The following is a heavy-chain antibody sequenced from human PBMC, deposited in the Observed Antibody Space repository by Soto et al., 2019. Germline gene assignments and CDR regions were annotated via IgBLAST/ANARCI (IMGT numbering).Heavy chain of an antibody. J-gene: IGHJ3*02. Sequence: EVQLVDSGGGLIQPGGSLRLSCAASGFTVSSNYMSWVRQAPGKGLEWVSVIYSGGSTYYADSVKGRFTISRDNSKNTLYLQMNSLRAEDTAVYYCARNYDSTAGGAFDIWGQGTMVTVSS. CDR3: ARNYDSTAGGAFDI. D-gene: IGHD3-22*01. CDR1: GFTVSSNY. V-gene: IGHV3-53*01. CDR2: IYSGGST.